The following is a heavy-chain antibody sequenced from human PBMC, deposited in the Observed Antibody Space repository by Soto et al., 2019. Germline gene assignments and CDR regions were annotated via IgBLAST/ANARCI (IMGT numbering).Heavy chain of an antibody. J-gene: IGHJ4*02. Sequence: QVQLVQSGAEVKKPGSSVKVSCKASGGTFSSYTISWVRQAPGQGLEWMGRIIPILGIANYAQKFQGRVTITAYKSTSTAYMELSSLRSEDTAVYYCARVIGYCSGGSCYRIFDYWGQGTLVTVSS. D-gene: IGHD2-15*01. CDR1: GGTFSSYT. CDR3: ARVIGYCSGGSCYRIFDY. V-gene: IGHV1-69*02. CDR2: IIPILGIA.